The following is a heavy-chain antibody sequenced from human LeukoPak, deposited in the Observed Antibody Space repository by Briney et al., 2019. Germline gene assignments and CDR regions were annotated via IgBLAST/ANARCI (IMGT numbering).Heavy chain of an antibody. J-gene: IGHJ4*02. D-gene: IGHD3-16*02. CDR2: IWDDGSNK. Sequence: GGPLRLSCAASGFTFSRYAMHWAREAPGKGLEWVAVIWDDGSNKFYADSVKGRFTISRDNSKNTLYLQMNSLRAEDTAVYYCATDRGLSPFDYWGLGTLVTVSS. CDR1: GFTFSRYA. CDR3: ATDRGLSPFDY. V-gene: IGHV3-33*01.